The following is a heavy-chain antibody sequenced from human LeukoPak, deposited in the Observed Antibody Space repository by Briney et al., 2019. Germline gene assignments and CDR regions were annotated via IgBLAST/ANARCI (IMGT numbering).Heavy chain of an antibody. J-gene: IGHJ4*02. CDR3: ARYDGSGYYPYFDS. CDR1: GGSISNSDYY. CDR2: IYYDGRT. Sequence: SETLSLTCTVSGGSISNSDYYWGWIRQPPGKGLEWIGNIYYDGRTYSNASLKSRVTLSVDKSNNQFSLKLSPVTAADTAVYYCARYDGSGYYPYFDSWGQGSLVTVSS. D-gene: IGHD3-22*01. V-gene: IGHV4-39*01.